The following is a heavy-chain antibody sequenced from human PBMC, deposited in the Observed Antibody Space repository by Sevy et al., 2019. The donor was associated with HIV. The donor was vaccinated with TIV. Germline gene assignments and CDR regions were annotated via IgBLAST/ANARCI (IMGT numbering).Heavy chain of an antibody. CDR1: GGSISSYF. CDR2: IYYSGST. V-gene: IGHV4-59*01. J-gene: IGHJ4*02. CDR3: ATMASGSNYFDF. Sequence: SETLSLTCTVSGGSISSYFWNWIRQPPGKGLEWIGYIYYSGSTYYNPSLKSRVTISVDTSKNQLSLKLISVTAADSAVYYRATMASGSNYFDFWGQGTLVTVSS. D-gene: IGHD3-10*01.